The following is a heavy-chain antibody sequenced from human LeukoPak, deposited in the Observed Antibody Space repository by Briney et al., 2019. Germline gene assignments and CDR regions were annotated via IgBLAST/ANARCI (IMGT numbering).Heavy chain of an antibody. CDR2: ISYDGINE. V-gene: IGHV3-30*04. CDR1: GYGFSNYA. D-gene: IGHD3-10*01. J-gene: IGHJ4*02. CDR3: ARTLYTQYFGEVFDY. Sequence: GGSLRLSCAASGYGFSNYAVHWVRQAPGEGLDWVAAISYDGINEYYADSVKGRFTISRDNSKNTMFLQMYSLRAEDTAVYYCARTLYTQYFGEVFDYWGQGTLVTVSS.